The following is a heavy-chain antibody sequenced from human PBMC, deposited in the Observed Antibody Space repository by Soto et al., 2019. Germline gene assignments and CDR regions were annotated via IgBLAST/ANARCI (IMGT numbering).Heavy chain of an antibody. D-gene: IGHD2-15*01. CDR2: IYYSGST. CDR3: ARFEVVARFYYFDY. J-gene: IGHJ4*02. CDR1: GGSISSGDYY. V-gene: IGHV4-30-4*01. Sequence: SETLSLTCTVSGGSISSGDYYWSWIRQPPGKGLEWIGYIYYSGSTYYNPSLKSRVTISVDTSKNQFSLKLSSVTAADTAVYYCARFEVVARFYYFDYWGQGTLVTLSS.